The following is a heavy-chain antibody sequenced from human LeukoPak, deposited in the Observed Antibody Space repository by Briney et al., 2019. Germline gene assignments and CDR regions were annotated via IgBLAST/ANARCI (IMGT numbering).Heavy chain of an antibody. CDR1: GFTFDDYA. CDR3: AEDIGYSNYGYMDV. J-gene: IGHJ6*03. CDR2: ISWNSGSI. D-gene: IGHD4-11*01. Sequence: GRSLRLSCAASGFTFDDYAMHWVRQAPGKGLEWVSGISWNSGSIGYADSVKGRFTISRDNAKNSLYLQMNSLRAEDMALYYCAEDIGYSNYGYMDVWGTGTTVTVSS. V-gene: IGHV3-9*03.